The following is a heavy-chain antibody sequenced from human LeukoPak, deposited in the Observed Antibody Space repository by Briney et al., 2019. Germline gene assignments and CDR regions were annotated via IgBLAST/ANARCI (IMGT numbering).Heavy chain of an antibody. CDR1: GFTFSDYY. Sequence: PGVSQRLSCAASGFTFSDYYMSWIRQAPGKGLEWVSYISSSGSTIYYADSVKGRFTISRDNAKNSLYLQMNSLRAEDTAVYYCARGRGVYDFWSGNKNDYWGQGTLVTVSS. CDR2: ISSSGSTI. D-gene: IGHD3-3*01. V-gene: IGHV3-11*01. J-gene: IGHJ4*02. CDR3: ARGRGVYDFWSGNKNDY.